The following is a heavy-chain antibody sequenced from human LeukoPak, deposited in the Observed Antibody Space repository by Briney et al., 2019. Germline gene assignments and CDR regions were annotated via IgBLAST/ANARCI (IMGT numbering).Heavy chain of an antibody. CDR3: ARDHYDFWSGSYYYYYYMDV. D-gene: IGHD3-3*01. V-gene: IGHV3-7*03. CDR2: IKEDGSEN. CDR1: GFTFSRYW. J-gene: IGHJ6*03. Sequence: GGSLRLSCAASGFTFSRYWMTWVRQAPGKGLEWVANIKEDGSENSYVESVKGRFTISRDNAKNSLYLQLNSLRAEDTAVYYCARDHYDFWSGSYYYYYYMDVWGKGTTVTVSS.